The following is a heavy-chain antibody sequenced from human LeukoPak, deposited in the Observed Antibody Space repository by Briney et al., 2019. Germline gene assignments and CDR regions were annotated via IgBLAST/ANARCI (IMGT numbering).Heavy chain of an antibody. CDR3: ARSIAVAGSDY. Sequence: ASVKVSCKASGYTFTSYYMHWVRQAPGQGLEWMGWISAYNGNTNYAQKLQGRVTMTTDTFTSTAYMELRSLRSDDTAVYYCARSIAVAGSDYWGQGILVTVSS. CDR2: ISAYNGNT. V-gene: IGHV1-18*04. CDR1: GYTFTSYY. D-gene: IGHD6-19*01. J-gene: IGHJ4*02.